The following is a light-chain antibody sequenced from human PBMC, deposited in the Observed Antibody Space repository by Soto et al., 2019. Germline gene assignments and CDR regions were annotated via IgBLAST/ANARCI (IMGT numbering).Light chain of an antibody. V-gene: IGKV3-15*01. CDR1: QSVSSN. J-gene: IGKJ1*01. Sequence: EIVMTQSPATLSVSPGERATLSCRASQSVSSNFAWYQQKPGQAPRLLIYGASTRATGIPARFSGSGSGTEFTLTISSLQSEDFAVDYCQQYNNWPPRTFGQGTKVEIK. CDR2: GAS. CDR3: QQYNNWPPRT.